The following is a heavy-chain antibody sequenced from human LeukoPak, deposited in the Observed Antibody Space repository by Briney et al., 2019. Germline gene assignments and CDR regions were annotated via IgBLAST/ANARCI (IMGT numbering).Heavy chain of an antibody. Sequence: GGSPRLSCAASGFTFSTYTMTWVRQAPGKGLEWVSFITGNGGTTYYADSVKGRFTISRDNSKNTLYLQLNSLRAEDTAIYYCVRGSGSGWYARQFDYWGQGTLVTVSS. J-gene: IGHJ4*02. CDR1: GFTFSTYT. CDR2: ITGNGGTT. CDR3: VRGSGSGWYARQFDY. V-gene: IGHV3-23*01. D-gene: IGHD6-19*01.